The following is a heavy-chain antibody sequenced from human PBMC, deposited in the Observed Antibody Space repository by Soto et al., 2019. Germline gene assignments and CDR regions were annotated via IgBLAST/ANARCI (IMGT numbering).Heavy chain of an antibody. D-gene: IGHD3-22*01. V-gene: IGHV3-30-3*01. CDR1: GFTFSSYA. CDR3: ARGYYDSSGPAA. J-gene: IGHJ5*02. Sequence: GGSLRLSCAASGFTFSSYAMHWVRQAPGKGLEWVAVISYDGSNKYYADSVKGRFTISRDNSKNTLYLQMNSLRAEDTAVYYCARGYYDSSGPAAWGQGTLVMSPQ. CDR2: ISYDGSNK.